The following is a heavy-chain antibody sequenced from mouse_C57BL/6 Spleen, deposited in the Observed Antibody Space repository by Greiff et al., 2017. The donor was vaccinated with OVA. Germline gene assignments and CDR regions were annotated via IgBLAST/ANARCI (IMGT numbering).Heavy chain of an antibody. CDR1: GYAFSSSW. D-gene: IGHD1-1*01. J-gene: IGHJ4*01. Sequence: VQLKQSGPELVKPGASVKISCKASGYAFSSSWMNWVKQRPGKGLEWIGRIYPGDGDTNYNGKFKGKATLTADKSSSTAYMQLSSLTSEDSAVYFCARKDGSSYGYAMDYWGQGTSVTVSS. CDR2: IYPGDGDT. V-gene: IGHV1-82*01. CDR3: ARKDGSSYGYAMDY.